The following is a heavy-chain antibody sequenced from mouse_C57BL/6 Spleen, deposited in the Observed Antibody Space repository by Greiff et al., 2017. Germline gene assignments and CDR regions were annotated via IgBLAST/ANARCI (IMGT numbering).Heavy chain of an antibody. CDR1: GFTFSSYA. Sequence: DVMLVESGGGLVKPGGSLKLSCAASGFTFSSYAMSWVRQTPEKRLEWVATISDGGSYTYYPDNVKGRFTISRDNAKNNLYLQMSHLKSEDTAMYYCAREDFSYWYFDVWGTGTTVTVSS. J-gene: IGHJ1*03. V-gene: IGHV5-4*01. CDR3: AREDFSYWYFDV. CDR2: ISDGGSYT.